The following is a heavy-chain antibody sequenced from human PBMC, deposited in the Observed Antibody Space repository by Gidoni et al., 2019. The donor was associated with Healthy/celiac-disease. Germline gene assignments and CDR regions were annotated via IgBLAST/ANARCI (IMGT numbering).Heavy chain of an antibody. CDR3: AKDGGGSYIDAFDI. V-gene: IGHV3-30*18. CDR2: ISYDGSNK. D-gene: IGHD1-26*01. J-gene: IGHJ3*02. CDR1: GVTFSSYG. Sequence: QVQLVESGGGVGQPGRSRRLACAASGVTFSSYGMHWVRQAPGKGLEWVAVISYDGSNKYYADSVKGRFTISRDNSKNTLYLQMTSLRAEDTAVYYCAKDGGGSYIDAFDIWGQGTMVTVSS.